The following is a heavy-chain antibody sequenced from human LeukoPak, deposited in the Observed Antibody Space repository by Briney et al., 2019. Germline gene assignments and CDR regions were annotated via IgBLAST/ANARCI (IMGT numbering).Heavy chain of an antibody. CDR3: AKGLRTGVGPYMGYHYYMDV. CDR2: IRYDGSNK. J-gene: IGHJ6*03. Sequence: GGSLRLSCAASGFTFSSYGMHWVRQAPGKGLEWVAFIRYDGSNKYYADSVKGRFTISRDNSYNTVSLQMNSLRDEDTGVYYCAKGLRTGVGPYMGYHYYMDVWGKGATVTVSS. D-gene: IGHD3-16*01. V-gene: IGHV3-30*02. CDR1: GFTFSSYG.